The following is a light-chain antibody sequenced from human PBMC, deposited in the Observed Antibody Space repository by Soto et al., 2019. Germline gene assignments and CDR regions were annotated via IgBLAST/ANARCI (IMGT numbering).Light chain of an antibody. J-gene: IGKJ2*01. CDR1: QSVSSTY. CDR3: QQYGTSPPVYT. Sequence: EIVLTQSPGTLSLSPGERATLSCRASQSVSSTYLAWYQQKPDQAPRLLIYRASSRATGIPNRFSGSGSGTDFTLTITRLEPEDFAVYYCQQYGTSPPVYTFGQGTKLEIK. V-gene: IGKV3-20*01. CDR2: RAS.